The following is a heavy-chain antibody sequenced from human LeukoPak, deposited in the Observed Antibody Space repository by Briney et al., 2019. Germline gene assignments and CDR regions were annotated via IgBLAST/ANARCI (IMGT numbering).Heavy chain of an antibody. D-gene: IGHD3-22*01. CDR2: IYYSGST. V-gene: IGHV4-59*01. Sequence: SETLSLTCTVSGGSISSYYWSWIRQPPGKGLEWIGYIYYSGSTNYNPSLTSRVTISVDTSKNQFSLKLSSVTAADTAVYYCARERGDNSGYFYGFANAFYIWGQGTMVTVS. J-gene: IGHJ3*02. CDR1: GGSISSYY. CDR3: ARERGDNSGYFYGFANAFYI.